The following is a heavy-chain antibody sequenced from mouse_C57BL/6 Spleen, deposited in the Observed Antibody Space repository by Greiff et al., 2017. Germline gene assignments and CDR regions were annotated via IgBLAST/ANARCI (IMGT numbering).Heavy chain of an antibody. V-gene: IGHV1-4*01. J-gene: IGHJ2*01. CDR2: INPSSGYT. CDR3: ARGDGNYLDY. CDR1: GYTFTSYT. Sequence: VQLQESGAELARPGASVKMSCKASGYTFTSYTMHWVKQRPGQGLEWIGYINPSSGYTKYNQKFKDKATLTADKSSSTAYMQLSSLTSEDSAVYYCARGDGNYLDYWGQGTTLTVSS. D-gene: IGHD2-1*01.